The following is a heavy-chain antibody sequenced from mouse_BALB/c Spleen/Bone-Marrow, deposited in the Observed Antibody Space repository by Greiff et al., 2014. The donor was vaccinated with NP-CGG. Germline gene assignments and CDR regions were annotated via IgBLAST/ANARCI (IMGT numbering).Heavy chain of an antibody. CDR1: GYSITSDYA. J-gene: IGHJ3*01. Sequence: VQLKESGPGLVKPSQSLTLTCTVPGYSITSDYAWNWIRQFPGNKLEWMGYISYSGSTSYNPSLKSRISITRDTSKNQFFLQLNSVTTEDTATYYCARGGARATGWFAYWGQGTLVTVSA. D-gene: IGHD3-1*01. V-gene: IGHV3-2*02. CDR2: ISYSGST. CDR3: ARGGARATGWFAY.